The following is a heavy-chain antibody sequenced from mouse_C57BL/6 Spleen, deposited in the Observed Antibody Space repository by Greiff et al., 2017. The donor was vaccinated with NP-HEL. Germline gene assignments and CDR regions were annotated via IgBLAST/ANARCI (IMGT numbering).Heavy chain of an antibody. D-gene: IGHD1-1*01. V-gene: IGHV1-64*01. J-gene: IGHJ3*01. CDR1: GYTFTSYW. CDR2: IHPNSGST. CDR3: ARGVGSSPFAY. Sequence: QVQLKQPGAELVKPGASVKLSCKASGYTFTSYWMHWVKQRPGQGLEWIGMIHPNSGSTNYNEKFKSKATLTVDKSSSTAYMQLSSLTSEDSAVYYCARGVGSSPFAYWGQGTLVTVSA.